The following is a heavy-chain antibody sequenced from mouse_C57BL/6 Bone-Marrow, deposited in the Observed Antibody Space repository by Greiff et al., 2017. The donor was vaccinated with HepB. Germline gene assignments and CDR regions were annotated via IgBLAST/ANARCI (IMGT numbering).Heavy chain of an antibody. D-gene: IGHD3-1*01. Sequence: EVKVVESGGDLVKPGGSLKLSCAASGFTFSSYGMSWVRQTPDKRLGWVATISSGGSYTYYPDSVKGRFTISRDNAKNTLYLQMSSLKSEDTAMYYCARRGLYYYAMDYWGQGTSVTVSS. CDR2: ISSGGSYT. CDR1: GFTFSSYG. J-gene: IGHJ4*01. CDR3: ARRGLYYYAMDY. V-gene: IGHV5-6*02.